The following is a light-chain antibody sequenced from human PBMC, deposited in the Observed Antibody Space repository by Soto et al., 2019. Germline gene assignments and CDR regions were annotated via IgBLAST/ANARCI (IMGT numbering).Light chain of an antibody. Sequence: DIQMTQSPSSLSASVGDRVTITCRASQSIINYLNWYHQKPGKAPTLLILAASSLQNGVTSRFSGSGSGTDFTLTISSLQPEDFATYYCQQNYRTPYTFGQGTRLEIK. CDR1: QSIINY. CDR3: QQNYRTPYT. J-gene: IGKJ2*01. V-gene: IGKV1-39*01. CDR2: AAS.